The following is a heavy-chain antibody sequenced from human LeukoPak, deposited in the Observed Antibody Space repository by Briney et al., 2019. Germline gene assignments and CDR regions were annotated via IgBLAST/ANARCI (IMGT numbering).Heavy chain of an antibody. CDR1: GYTFTSYG. D-gene: IGHD3-22*01. CDR2: ISAYNGNT. V-gene: IGHV1-18*01. CDR3: ARDLYYDSSGYAFDI. J-gene: IGHJ3*02. Sequence: ASVKVSCKASGYTFTSYGISWVRQAPGQGLEWMGWISAYNGNTNYAQKLQGRVTMTTDTSTSTAYMELRSLRSDDTAVYYCARDLYYDSSGYAFDIWGQGTMVTVSS.